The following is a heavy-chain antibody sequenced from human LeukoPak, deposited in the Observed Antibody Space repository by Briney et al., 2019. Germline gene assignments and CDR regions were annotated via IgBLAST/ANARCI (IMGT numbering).Heavy chain of an antibody. Sequence: ASVKVSCKASVYTFTGYYMHWVRQAPGQGLEWMGRINPNSGGTNYAQKFQGRVTMTRETSISTAYRELSRLRSDDTAVYYCARIAAAGKVYYYYMDVWGKGTTVTVSS. CDR2: INPNSGGT. D-gene: IGHD6-13*01. J-gene: IGHJ6*03. CDR1: VYTFTGYY. V-gene: IGHV1-2*06. CDR3: ARIAAAGKVYYYYMDV.